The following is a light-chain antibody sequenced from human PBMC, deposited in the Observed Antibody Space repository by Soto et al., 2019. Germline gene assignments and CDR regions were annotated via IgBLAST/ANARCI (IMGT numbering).Light chain of an antibody. V-gene: IGKV1-39*01. CDR2: AAS. CDR1: QSIGGF. J-gene: IGKJ4*01. CDR3: QQYDNLPLT. Sequence: DIQMTQSPSSLSASVGDRVTITCRASQSIGGFLNWFQQKPGKAPKLLIYAASSLQSGVPSRFSGSGSGTDFTLTISSLQPEDIATYYCQQYDNLPLTFGGGTKVEIK.